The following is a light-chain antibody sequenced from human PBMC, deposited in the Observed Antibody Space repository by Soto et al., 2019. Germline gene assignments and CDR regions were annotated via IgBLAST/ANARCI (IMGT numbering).Light chain of an antibody. CDR2: AAS. CDR1: QSISSY. CDR3: QQSYSTPPYP. Sequence: DIQMTQSPSSLSASVGDRVTITCRASQSISSYLNWYQQKPGKAPKLLIYAASSLQSWVPSRFSGSGSGTDLPRTISSLQPEDFATYYCQQSYSTPPYPFGQGTKLEIK. V-gene: IGKV1-39*01. J-gene: IGKJ2*01.